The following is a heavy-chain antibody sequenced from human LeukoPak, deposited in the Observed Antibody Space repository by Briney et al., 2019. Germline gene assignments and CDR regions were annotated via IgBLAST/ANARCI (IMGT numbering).Heavy chain of an antibody. CDR2: IYHSGST. CDR3: ARDGGSSSPYYFYYMDV. J-gene: IGHJ6*03. CDR1: GYSISSGYY. Sequence: TSETLSLTCAVSGYSISSGYYWGWFRQPPGKGLEWIACIYHSGSTYYNPSLKSRVTMSVDTSKNQFSLRLTSLTAADTAVYYCARDGGSSSPYYFYYMDVWGKGTTVTVSS. V-gene: IGHV4-38-2*02. D-gene: IGHD6-13*01.